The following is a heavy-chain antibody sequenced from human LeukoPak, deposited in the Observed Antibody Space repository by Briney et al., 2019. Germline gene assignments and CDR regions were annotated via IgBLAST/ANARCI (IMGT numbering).Heavy chain of an antibody. CDR2: ISYDGSNK. CDR3: AKVSSEDSSGSTRHFDY. V-gene: IGHV3-30*18. CDR1: GFTFSSYG. Sequence: GRSLRLFCAASGFTFSSYGMHWGRQAPGKGLEWVAVISYDGSNKYYADSVKGRFTISRDNSKNTLYLQMNSLRAEDTAVYYCAKVSSEDSSGSTRHFDYWGQGTLVTVSS. J-gene: IGHJ4*02. D-gene: IGHD3-22*01.